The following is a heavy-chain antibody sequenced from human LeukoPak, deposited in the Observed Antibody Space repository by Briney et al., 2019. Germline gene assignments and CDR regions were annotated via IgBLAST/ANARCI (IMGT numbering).Heavy chain of an antibody. D-gene: IGHD3-10*01. CDR3: AKDGYYYGSGSSEFDY. CDR1: GFTFSSYA. Sequence: GRSLRLSCAASGFTFSSYAMHWVRQAPGKGLEWVAVISYDGSNKYYADSVKGRFTISRDNSKNTLYLQMNSLRAEDTAVYYCAKDGYYYGSGSSEFDYWGQGTLVTVSS. V-gene: IGHV3-30*04. J-gene: IGHJ4*02. CDR2: ISYDGSNK.